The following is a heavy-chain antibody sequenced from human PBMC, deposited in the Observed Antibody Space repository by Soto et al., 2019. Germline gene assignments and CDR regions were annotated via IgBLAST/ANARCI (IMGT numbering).Heavy chain of an antibody. CDR2: ISSSSSYT. D-gene: IGHD3-22*01. V-gene: IGHV3-11*06. J-gene: IGHJ4*02. Sequence: GGSLRLSCAASGFTFSDYYMSWIRQAPGKGLEWVSYISSSSSYTNYADSVKGRFTISRDNAKNSLYLQMNSLRAEDTAVYYCARVDKDYYYDSGGSWYPFDYWGQGTLVTVSS. CDR1: GFTFSDYY. CDR3: ARVDKDYYYDSGGSWYPFDY.